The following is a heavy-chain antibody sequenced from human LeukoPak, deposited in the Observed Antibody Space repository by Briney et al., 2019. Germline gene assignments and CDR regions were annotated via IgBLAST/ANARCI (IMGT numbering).Heavy chain of an antibody. CDR2: INPNSGGT. CDR3: TRESLTVAGVDY. Sequence: GASVKVSCKASGYTFTANYMHWVRQAPGQGLEWMGWINPNSGGTNYAQKFQGRVTMTRDTSISTVYMEVSRLTSDDTDVYYCTRESLTVAGVDYWGQGTLVTVSP. CDR1: GYTFTANY. J-gene: IGHJ4*02. D-gene: IGHD6-19*01. V-gene: IGHV1-2*02.